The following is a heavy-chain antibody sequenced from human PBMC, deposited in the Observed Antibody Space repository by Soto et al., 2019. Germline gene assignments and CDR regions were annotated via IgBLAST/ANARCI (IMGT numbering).Heavy chain of an antibody. D-gene: IGHD3-3*01. Sequence: NPSETLSLTCSVSGGTISGYYWTWIRQPAGKGLEWIGRIYSSGNTKYNPSLQSRVTMSLDTSNNQLSLRLTSVTAADTAVYYCARGQRFSDWFDPWGQGTLVTVSS. CDR3: ARGQRFSDWFDP. J-gene: IGHJ5*02. V-gene: IGHV4-4*07. CDR1: GGTISGYY. CDR2: IYSSGNT.